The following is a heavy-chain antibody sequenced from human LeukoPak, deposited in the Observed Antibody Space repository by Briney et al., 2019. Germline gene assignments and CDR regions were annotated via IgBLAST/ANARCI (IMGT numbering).Heavy chain of an antibody. CDR3: AVGATSWFDP. CDR1: GGSFSGYY. Sequence: SETLSLTCAVYGGSFSGYYWSWIRQPPGKGLGWIGEINHSGSTNYNPSLKSRVTISVDTSKNQFSLKLSSVTAADTAVYYCAVGATSWFDPWGQGTLVTVSS. D-gene: IGHD1-26*01. V-gene: IGHV4-34*01. CDR2: INHSGST. J-gene: IGHJ5*02.